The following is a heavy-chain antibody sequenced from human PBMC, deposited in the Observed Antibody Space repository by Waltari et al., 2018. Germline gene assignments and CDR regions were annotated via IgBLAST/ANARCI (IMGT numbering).Heavy chain of an antibody. Sequence: QVQLVESGGGVVQPGRSLRLSCAASGFTFSSYGMHWVRQAPGKGLEWVAVISYDGSNKYYADSVKGRFTISRDNSKNTLYLQMNSLRAEDTAVYYCAKDLYGDYAFDYWGQGTLVTVSS. CDR2: ISYDGSNK. CDR1: GFTFSSYG. CDR3: AKDLYGDYAFDY. D-gene: IGHD4-17*01. V-gene: IGHV3-30*18. J-gene: IGHJ4*02.